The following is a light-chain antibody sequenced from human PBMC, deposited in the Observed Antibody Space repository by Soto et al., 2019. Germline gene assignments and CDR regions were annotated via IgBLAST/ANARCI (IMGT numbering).Light chain of an antibody. CDR2: RAS. CDR3: QHYNSYPLT. Sequence: DIQITQSPATVSGTVGDRVTITCRASQSISSRLSWCQQKPGKAPKVLIYRASNLESGVPSRFSGSGSGTEFTLTISSLQPDDFATYYCQHYNSYPLTFGQGTKVDIK. J-gene: IGKJ1*01. V-gene: IGKV1-5*03. CDR1: QSISSR.